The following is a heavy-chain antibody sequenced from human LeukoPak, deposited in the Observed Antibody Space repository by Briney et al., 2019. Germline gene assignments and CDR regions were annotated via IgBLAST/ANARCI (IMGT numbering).Heavy chain of an antibody. CDR3: ARTERPTLRSAEYFQH. V-gene: IGHV4-30-2*01. J-gene: IGHJ1*01. CDR2: IYHSGST. CDR1: GGSISSGGYY. D-gene: IGHD4-17*01. Sequence: SETLSLTCTVSGGSISSGGYYWRWIRQPPGKGLEWIGYIYHSGSTYYNPSLKSRVTISVYRSKNQFSLKLSSVTAADTAVYYCARTERPTLRSAEYFQHWGQGTLVTVSS.